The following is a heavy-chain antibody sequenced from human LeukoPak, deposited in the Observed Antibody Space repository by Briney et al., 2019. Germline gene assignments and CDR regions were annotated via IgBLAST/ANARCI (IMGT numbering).Heavy chain of an antibody. Sequence: PSQTLSLTCTVSSGSISSGSYFWSWIRQPAGKGLEWIGRIYTNGGPSYNPSLKSRITISPDTSKNQFSLKLSSVTAADTAVYYCARELAGYGKLDYWGQGILVTVSS. V-gene: IGHV4-61*02. CDR2: IYTNGGP. J-gene: IGHJ4*02. CDR3: ARELAGYGKLDY. CDR1: SGSISSGSYF. D-gene: IGHD5-12*01.